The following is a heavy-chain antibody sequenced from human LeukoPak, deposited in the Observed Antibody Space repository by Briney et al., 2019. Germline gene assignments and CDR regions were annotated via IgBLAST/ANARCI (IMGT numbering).Heavy chain of an antibody. CDR2: IIPILGIA. V-gene: IGHV1-69*04. D-gene: IGHD6-19*01. Sequence: ASVKVSCKASGVTFSNSAFSWVRQARGQGLEWMGRIIPILGIANYAQKFQGRVTVTADKSTSTAYMELSSLRSEDTAVYYCARGVRFDKYSSGWYPDYWGQGTLVTVSS. J-gene: IGHJ4*02. CDR1: GVTFSNSA. CDR3: ARGVRFDKYSSGWYPDY.